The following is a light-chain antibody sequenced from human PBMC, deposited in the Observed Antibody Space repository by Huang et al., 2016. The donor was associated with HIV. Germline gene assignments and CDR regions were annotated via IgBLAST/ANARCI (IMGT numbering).Light chain of an antibody. CDR2: SAS. CDR3: HQYNDWPRT. CDR1: QSVNPN. J-gene: IGKJ1*01. V-gene: IGKV3-15*01. Sequence: VMTQSPATLPVSPGERATLSCRARQSVNPNLAWYQKKPGQAPRLLIYSASTRVTGIPARFSSSGSGTNFTLSISSLQSEDFALYYCHQYNDWPRTFGQGTKVEVK.